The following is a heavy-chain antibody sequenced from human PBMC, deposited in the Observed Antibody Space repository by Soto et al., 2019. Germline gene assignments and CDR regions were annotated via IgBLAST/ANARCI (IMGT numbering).Heavy chain of an antibody. CDR2: IYYSGST. J-gene: IGHJ4*02. Sequence: SETLSLTCTFSGGSISSGGYYLSWIRQHPGKGLEWIGYIYYSGSTYYNPSLKSRVTISVDTSKNQFSLKLSSVTAADTAVYYCARVGGFGATTIDYWGQGTLVTVSS. V-gene: IGHV4-30-4*08. CDR3: ARVGGFGATTIDY. D-gene: IGHD3-10*01. CDR1: GGSISSGGYY.